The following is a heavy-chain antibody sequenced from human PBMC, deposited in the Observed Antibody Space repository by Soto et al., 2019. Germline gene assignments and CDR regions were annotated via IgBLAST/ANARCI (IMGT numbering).Heavy chain of an antibody. J-gene: IGHJ6*02. V-gene: IGHV1-69*13. CDR3: ARDLLPRITGTNYYYYGMDV. Sequence: SVKVSCKASGGTFSSYAISWVRQAPGQGPEWVGGIIPIFGTANYAQKFQGRVTITADESTSTAYMELSSLRSEDTAVYYCARDLLPRITGTNYYYYGMDVWGQGTTVTVSS. D-gene: IGHD1-7*01. CDR1: GGTFSSYA. CDR2: IIPIFGTA.